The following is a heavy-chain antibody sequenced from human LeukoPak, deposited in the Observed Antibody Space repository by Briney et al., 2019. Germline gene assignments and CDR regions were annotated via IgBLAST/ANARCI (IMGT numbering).Heavy chain of an antibody. CDR3: ARGGGVTTFWSEYNWFDP. Sequence: ASVKVSCKASGGTFSSYAISWVRQAPGQGLEWMGGIIPIFGTANYAQKFQGRVTMTRNTSISTAYMELSSLRSEDTAVYYCARGGGVTTFWSEYNWFDPWGQGTLVTVSS. CDR2: IIPIFGTA. D-gene: IGHD4-17*01. CDR1: GGTFSSYA. V-gene: IGHV1-69*05. J-gene: IGHJ5*02.